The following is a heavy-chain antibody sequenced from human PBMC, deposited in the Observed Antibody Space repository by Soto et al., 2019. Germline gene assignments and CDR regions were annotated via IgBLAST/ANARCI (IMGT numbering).Heavy chain of an antibody. CDR3: AKDPYASAGATGPYAMDV. D-gene: IGHD6-13*01. Sequence: GSLRLSCAASGFTFRSYPMSWVRQAPGKGLEWVSAISGTGDSTHYAESVKGRFIISRDNSKNTLFLQMNSLRVEDTAVYYCAKDPYASAGATGPYAMDVWGQGTTVTVSS. CDR1: GFTFRSYP. J-gene: IGHJ6*02. CDR2: ISGTGDST. V-gene: IGHV3-23*01.